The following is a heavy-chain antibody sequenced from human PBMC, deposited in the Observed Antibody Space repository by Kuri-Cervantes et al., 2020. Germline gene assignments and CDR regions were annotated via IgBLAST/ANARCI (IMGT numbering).Heavy chain of an antibody. CDR2: IYSGGST. Sequence: GGSLRLSCAASGFTFDDYAIHWVRQAPGKGLEWVSVIYSGGSTYYADSVKGRFTISRDNSKNTLSLQMNSLRAEDTAVYYCARVAYHYYAMDVWGQGTTVTVSS. D-gene: IGHD3-3*02. J-gene: IGHJ6*02. V-gene: IGHV3-53*01. CDR3: ARVAYHYYAMDV. CDR1: GFTFDDYA.